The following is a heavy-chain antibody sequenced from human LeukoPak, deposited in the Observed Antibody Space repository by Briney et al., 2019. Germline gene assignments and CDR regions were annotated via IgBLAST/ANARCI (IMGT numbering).Heavy chain of an antibody. V-gene: IGHV4-59*01. CDR1: GGSISSYY. D-gene: IGHD5-24*01. CDR3: ARDERRRDGYNYAEV. J-gene: IGHJ4*02. Sequence: SETLSLTRTVSGGSISSYYWSWIRQPPGKGLEWIGYIYYSGSTNYNPSLKSRVTISVDTSKNHFSLKLSSVTAADAAVYYCARDERRRDGYNYAEVWGQGTLVTVSS. CDR2: IYYSGST.